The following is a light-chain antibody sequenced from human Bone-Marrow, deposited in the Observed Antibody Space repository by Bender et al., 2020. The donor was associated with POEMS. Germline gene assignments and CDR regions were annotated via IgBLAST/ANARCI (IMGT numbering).Light chain of an antibody. CDR3: SSYAGRYSYWV. CDR1: CSNIGKNH. CDR2: DNN. Sequence: QSVLTQPPSVSGTPGQRVTISCSGSCSNIGKNHVSWYQQLPGTAPKLLTYDNNKRPSGIPDRFSGSKSGNTASLTISGLQAEDEADYYCSSYAGRYSYWVFGGGTKLTVL. J-gene: IGLJ3*02. V-gene: IGLV1-51*01.